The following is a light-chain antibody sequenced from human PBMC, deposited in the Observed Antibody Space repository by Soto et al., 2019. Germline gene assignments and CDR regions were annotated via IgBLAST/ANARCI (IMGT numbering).Light chain of an antibody. J-gene: IGLJ2*01. Sequence: QSALTQPPSASGSPGQSVTISCTGTRSDVGGYNYVSWYQQHPGKAPKLMIYEVSKRPSGVPDRFSGSKSGNTADLTVSGLQDEDEADYCCSSYADSNRVFGGGTKVTVL. CDR1: RSDVGGYNY. CDR2: EVS. V-gene: IGLV2-8*01. CDR3: SSYADSNRV.